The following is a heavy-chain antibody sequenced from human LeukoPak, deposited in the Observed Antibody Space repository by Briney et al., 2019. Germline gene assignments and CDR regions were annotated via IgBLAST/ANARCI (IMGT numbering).Heavy chain of an antibody. CDR1: GYTFTSYD. J-gene: IGHJ5*02. Sequence: ASVKVSCKASGYTFTSYDINWVRQATGQGLEWMGWMNPNSGSTGYAQKFQGRVTMTRNTSISTAYMELSSLRSEDTAVYYCARGRYWSGYRIRVSWFDPWGQGTLVTVSS. V-gene: IGHV1-8*01. D-gene: IGHD3-3*01. CDR2: MNPNSGST. CDR3: ARGRYWSGYRIRVSWFDP.